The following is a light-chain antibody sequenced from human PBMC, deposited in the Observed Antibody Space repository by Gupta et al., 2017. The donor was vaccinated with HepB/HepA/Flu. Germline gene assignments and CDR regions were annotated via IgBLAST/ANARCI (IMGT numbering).Light chain of an antibody. Sequence: DIQMTQSPSSLSASVGDRVTITCRASQGISNYLAWYQQKPGKVPKLLIYAASTFQSGVPSRFSGSGSGTDFTLTISSRQPEDVATYYCQKYNSAPRKTFGQGTKVEIK. V-gene: IGKV1-27*01. CDR3: QKYNSAPRKT. J-gene: IGKJ1*01. CDR1: QGISNY. CDR2: AAS.